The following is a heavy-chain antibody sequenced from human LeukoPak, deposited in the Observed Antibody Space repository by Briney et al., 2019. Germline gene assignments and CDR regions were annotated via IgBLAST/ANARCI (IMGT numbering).Heavy chain of an antibody. J-gene: IGHJ4*02. V-gene: IGHV4-39*01. CDR1: GDSISTSRYY. D-gene: IGHD3-22*01. Sequence: PSETLSLTCSVPGDSISTSRYYWGWIRQTPGKGLEWLGSISYSGRTFYNPSLKSRVTISVDTSNNQLSLNLYSVTAADTAVFYCARSYYDYREIDYWGQGTLVTVSS. CDR2: ISYSGRT. CDR3: ARSYYDYREIDY.